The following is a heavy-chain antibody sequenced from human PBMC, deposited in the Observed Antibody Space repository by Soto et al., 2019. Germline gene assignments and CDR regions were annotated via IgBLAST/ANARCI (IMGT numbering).Heavy chain of an antibody. V-gene: IGHV3-30*03. CDR1: GFTSSNYV. J-gene: IGHJ6*02. CDR2: ISYDGSNK. CDR3: ARGDPYSGMDV. Sequence: QVQLVASGGGVVQPGRSLRLSCEASGFTSSNYVMHWVRQAPGKGQDWVAAISYDGSNKHYADSVKGRFNIYRDNSKNTLYLEMNSLRGEDTAVYSCARGDPYSGMDVWCQGTTVTVSS.